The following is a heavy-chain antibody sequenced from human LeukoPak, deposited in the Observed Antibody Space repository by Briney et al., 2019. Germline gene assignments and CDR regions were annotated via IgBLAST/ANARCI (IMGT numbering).Heavy chain of an antibody. D-gene: IGHD6-19*01. V-gene: IGHV4-39*01. CDR3: AASSGYTSGWYWFDP. J-gene: IGHJ5*02. Sequence: SETLSLTCTVSSGSISSSNYYWGWIRQPPGKGLEWIGSIFYSGSTYYNPSLKSRVTVSVDTSKNQFSLNLSSVTAADTAVYYCAASSGYTSGWYWFDPWGQGTLVTVSS. CDR2: IFYSGST. CDR1: SGSISSSNYY.